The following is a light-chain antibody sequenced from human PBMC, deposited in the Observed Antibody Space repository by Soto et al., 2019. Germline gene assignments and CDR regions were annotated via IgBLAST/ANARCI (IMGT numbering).Light chain of an antibody. CDR1: QDIEGF. Sequence: STLSASVGDRVTITCRASQDIEGFLAWYQQKPGTAPKLLVYGTSTLQSGVPSRFSGSGWGSLIGTDFTLTISSLQPEDVAAYYCQKYNSAPLTFGGGTKVDIK. V-gene: IGKV1-27*01. J-gene: IGKJ4*01. CDR3: QKYNSAPLT. CDR2: GTS.